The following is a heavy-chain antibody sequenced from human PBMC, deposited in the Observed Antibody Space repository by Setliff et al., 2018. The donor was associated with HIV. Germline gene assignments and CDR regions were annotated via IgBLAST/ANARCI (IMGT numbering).Heavy chain of an antibody. CDR1: GYTFIGYN. V-gene: IGHV1-2*02. D-gene: IGHD2-15*01. Sequence: GASLKVSCKASGYTFIGYNMHWVRQAPGQGLEWMGWINPNSGGTNYAQKFQDRVIMTRDTSISTAYMELSRLRSDDTAVYYCARALDSSADIEGYFDFWGQGMLVTVSS. CDR2: INPNSGGT. CDR3: ARALDSSADIEGYFDF. J-gene: IGHJ4*02.